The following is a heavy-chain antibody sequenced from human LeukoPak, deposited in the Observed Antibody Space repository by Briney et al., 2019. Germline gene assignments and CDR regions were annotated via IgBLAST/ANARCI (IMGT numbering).Heavy chain of an antibody. CDR2: IIPILGIA. CDR1: GGTFSSYA. CDR3: ARGGPFDDSGAFDP. D-gene: IGHD3-16*01. Sequence: ASVKVSCKASGGTFSSYAISWVRQAPGQGLEWMGRIIPILGIANYAQKFQGRVTITADKSTSTAYMELSSLRSEDMAVYYCARGGPFDDSGAFDPWGQGTLVTVSS. V-gene: IGHV1-69*04. J-gene: IGHJ5*02.